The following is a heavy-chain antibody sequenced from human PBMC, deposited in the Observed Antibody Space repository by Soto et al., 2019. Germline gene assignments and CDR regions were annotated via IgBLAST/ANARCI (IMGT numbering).Heavy chain of an antibody. D-gene: IGHD6-13*01. CDR1: GGSISSYY. V-gene: IGHV4-59*01. Sequence: SETLSLTCTVSGGSISSYYWSWIRQPPGKGLEWIGYIYYSGSTNYNPSLKSRVTISVDTSKNQFSLKLSSVTAADTAVYYCARIIAAAGTIDYWGQGTLVTVSS. J-gene: IGHJ4*02. CDR3: ARIIAAAGTIDY. CDR2: IYYSGST.